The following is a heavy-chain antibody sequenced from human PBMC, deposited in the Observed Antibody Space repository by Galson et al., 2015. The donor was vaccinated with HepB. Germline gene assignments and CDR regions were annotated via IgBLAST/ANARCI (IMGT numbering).Heavy chain of an antibody. V-gene: IGHV1-8*01. CDR3: ARVARGFLGWFDP. D-gene: IGHD3-3*01. Sequence: SVKVSCKASGYTFTSYDINWVRQATGQGLEWMGWMNPNNGDTGYAQKFQGRVTMTRDTSISTAYMELSSLRSDDTAVYYCARVARGFLGWFDPWGQGTLVTVSS. CDR2: MNPNNGDT. CDR1: GYTFTSYD. J-gene: IGHJ5*02.